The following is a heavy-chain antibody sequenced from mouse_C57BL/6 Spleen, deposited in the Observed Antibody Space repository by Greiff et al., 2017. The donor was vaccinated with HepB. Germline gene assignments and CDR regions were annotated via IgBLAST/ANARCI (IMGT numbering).Heavy chain of an antibody. CDR2: IYPGSGST. CDR3: ANPYYSNYGYFDV. V-gene: IGHV1-55*01. CDR1: GYTFTSYW. Sequence: QVQLQQPGAELVKPGASVKMSCKASGYTFTSYWITWVKQRPGQGLEWIGDIYPGSGSTNYNEKFKSKATLTADTSSNTAYMQLSSLTTEDSAIYYCANPYYSNYGYFDVWGTGTTVTVSS. J-gene: IGHJ1*03. D-gene: IGHD2-5*01.